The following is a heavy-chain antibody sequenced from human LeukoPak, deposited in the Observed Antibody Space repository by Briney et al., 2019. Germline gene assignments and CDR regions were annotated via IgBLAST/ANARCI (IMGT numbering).Heavy chain of an antibody. Sequence: ASVKVSCKASGGTFSSYGISWVRQAPGQGLEWMGGIIPIFGTANYAQKFQGRVTITADESTSTAYMELSSLRSEDTAVYYCARAQGIVGTFLSLAFDIWGQGTMVTVSS. CDR1: GGTFSSYG. V-gene: IGHV1-69*13. J-gene: IGHJ3*02. CDR3: ARAQGIVGTFLSLAFDI. CDR2: IIPIFGTA. D-gene: IGHD1-26*01.